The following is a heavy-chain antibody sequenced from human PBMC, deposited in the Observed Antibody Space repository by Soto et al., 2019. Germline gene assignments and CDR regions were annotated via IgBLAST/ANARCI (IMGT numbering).Heavy chain of an antibody. J-gene: IGHJ5*02. Sequence: QVQLVQSGAEVKKPGSSVRVSCKASGGTFSSETISWVRQAPGQGLEWMGSIIPMVDIVNYAQRLQGRVTITADKSTSTVYMELSSLRSEDTAVYYCSTWFDPWGQGTLVTVSS. CDR3: STWFDP. CDR2: IIPMVDIV. V-gene: IGHV1-69*02. CDR1: GGTFSSET.